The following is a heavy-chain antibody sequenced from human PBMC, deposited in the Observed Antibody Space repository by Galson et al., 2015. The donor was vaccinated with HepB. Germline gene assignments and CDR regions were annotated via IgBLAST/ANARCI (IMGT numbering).Heavy chain of an antibody. CDR3: ARDSPGSYSVLDY. D-gene: IGHD1-26*01. J-gene: IGHJ4*02. CDR1: GFTFSSYA. CDR2: ISYDGSNK. V-gene: IGHV3-30*04. Sequence: SLRLSCAASGFTFSSYAMHWVCQAPGKGLEWVAVISYDGSNKYYADSVKGRFTISRDNSKNTLYLQMNSLRAEDTAVYYCARDSPGSYSVLDYWGQGTLVTVSS.